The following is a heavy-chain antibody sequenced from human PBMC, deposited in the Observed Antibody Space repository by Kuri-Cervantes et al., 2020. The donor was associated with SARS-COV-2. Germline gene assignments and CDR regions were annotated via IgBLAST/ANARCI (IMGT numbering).Heavy chain of an antibody. V-gene: IGHV3-33*08. Sequence: GGSLRLSCAASGFTFSSYAMHWVRQAPGKGLEWVAVIWYDGSNKYYADSVKGRFTISRDNSKNTLYLQMNSLRAEDTAVYYCARDLAFGDLPGGYWGQGTLVTVSS. CDR3: ARDLAFGDLPGGY. CDR1: GFTFSSYA. D-gene: IGHD3-10*01. CDR2: IWYDGSNK. J-gene: IGHJ4*02.